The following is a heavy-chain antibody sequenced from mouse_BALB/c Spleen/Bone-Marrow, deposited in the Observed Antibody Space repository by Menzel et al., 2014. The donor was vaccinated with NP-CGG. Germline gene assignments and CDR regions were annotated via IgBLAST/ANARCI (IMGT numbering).Heavy chain of an antibody. CDR2: ISSGGGYT. Sequence: EVKLVESGGGLVKPGGSLKLSCAASGFTFSSSAMSWVRQTPEKRLEWVATISSGGGYTYYPDSVKGRFTISRDNAKNSLYLQMSSLRSEDTAMYYCARQESIYDGYYGGFTYWGQGTLVTVSA. D-gene: IGHD2-3*01. CDR3: ARQESIYDGYYGGFTY. CDR1: GFTFSSSA. J-gene: IGHJ3*01. V-gene: IGHV5-9-3*01.